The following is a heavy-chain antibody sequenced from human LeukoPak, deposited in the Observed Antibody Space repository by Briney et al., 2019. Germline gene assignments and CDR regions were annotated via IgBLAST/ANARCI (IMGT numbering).Heavy chain of an antibody. CDR3: ARDTVYDFFRAFDI. V-gene: IGHV3-7*01. J-gene: IGHJ3*02. Sequence: GGSLRLSCAASGFTFNTYWMSWVRQAPGKGLGWVANIKQDGSEEYYVDSVKGRFTISRDNAKNSLYLQMNSLRAEDTAVYYCARDTVYDFFRAFDIWGQGTMVTVSS. CDR2: IKQDGSEE. CDR1: GFTFNTYW. D-gene: IGHD3-3*01.